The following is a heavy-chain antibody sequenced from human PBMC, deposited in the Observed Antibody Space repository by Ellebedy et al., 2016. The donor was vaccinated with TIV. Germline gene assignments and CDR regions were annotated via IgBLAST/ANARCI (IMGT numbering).Heavy chain of an antibody. J-gene: IGHJ4*02. CDR3: ARGDKRED. Sequence: PGGSLRLSCAASAFTFSYYWMGWVRQAPGKGLQWVASISQDGSATYYVDSVKGRFTISRDNAKNSLYLQMNSLTTEDTAVYYGARGDKREDWGQGTLVIVSS. V-gene: IGHV3-7*01. CDR1: AFTFSYYW. D-gene: IGHD2-21*02. CDR2: ISQDGSAT.